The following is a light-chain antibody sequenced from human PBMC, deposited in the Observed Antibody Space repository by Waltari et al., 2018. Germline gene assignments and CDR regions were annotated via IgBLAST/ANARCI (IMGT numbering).Light chain of an antibody. Sequence: QSALTQPASVSGSPGQSITISCTGTSSDVGAYNYVSWYQQYPGKAPKLMSYEVSRRPSGVSNRFSGSKSGNTASLTISGLQAEDEADYYCSSFTGSDTHVFGTGTKVTVL. CDR3: SSFTGSDTHV. V-gene: IGLV2-14*01. CDR1: SSDVGAYNY. CDR2: EVS. J-gene: IGLJ1*01.